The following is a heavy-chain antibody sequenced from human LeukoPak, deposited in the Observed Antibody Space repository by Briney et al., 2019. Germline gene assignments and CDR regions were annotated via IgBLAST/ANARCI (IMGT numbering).Heavy chain of an antibody. CDR3: ARGITMVRGVTQIYYYGMDV. V-gene: IGHV4-30-4*01. J-gene: IGHJ6*04. CDR1: GGSISSGDYY. Sequence: SQTLSLTCTVSGGSISSGDYYWSWIRQPPGKGLEWIGYIYYSGSTYYNPSLKSRVTISVDTSKNQFSLKLSSVTAADTAVYYCARGITMVRGVTQIYYYGMDVWGKGTTATVSS. D-gene: IGHD3-10*01. CDR2: IYYSGST.